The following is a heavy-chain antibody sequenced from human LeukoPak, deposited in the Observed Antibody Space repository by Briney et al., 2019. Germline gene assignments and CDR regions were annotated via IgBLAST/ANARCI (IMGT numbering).Heavy chain of an antibody. V-gene: IGHV3-74*01. D-gene: IGHD2-2*01. Sequence: GGPLRLSCAASGFPFTNHWMHWVRQAPEEGLVWVSRIRHDGRETNHGGFVMGRVNSYRDHAKNTLYLQMNSLGAEDTAMYYGVRYAFWRSGCVDYWGQGVLVTVSS. CDR2: IRHDGRET. CDR1: GFPFTNHW. CDR3: VRYAFWRSGCVDY. J-gene: IGHJ4*02.